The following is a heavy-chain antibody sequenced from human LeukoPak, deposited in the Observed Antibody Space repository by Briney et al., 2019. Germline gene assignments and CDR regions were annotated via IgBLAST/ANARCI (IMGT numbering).Heavy chain of an antibody. Sequence: GGSLRLSCAVSGFTFSSYGMHWVRQAPGKGLEWVAYIQYDGSNKYYADSVKRRFTISRDNSKNTLYLQINSLSAEDTAVYYCTLLWLGELWLLVSAFDIWGQRTMVTASS. J-gene: IGHJ3*02. CDR1: GFTFSSYG. CDR2: IQYDGSNK. V-gene: IGHV3-30*02. CDR3: TLLWLGELWLLVSAFDI. D-gene: IGHD3-10*01.